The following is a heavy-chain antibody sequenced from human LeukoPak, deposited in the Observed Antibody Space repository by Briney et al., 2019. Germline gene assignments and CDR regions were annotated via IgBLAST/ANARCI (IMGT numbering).Heavy chain of an antibody. CDR2: INPNSGGT. J-gene: IGHJ4*02. CDR1: GYTFTSYY. CDR3: ARAKWGYYDSSGYYCL. D-gene: IGHD3-22*01. Sequence: GASVKVSCKASGYTFTSYYMHWVRQAPGQGLEWTGWINPNSGGTNYAQKFQGRVTMTRDTSISTAYMELSRLRSDDTAVYYCARAKWGYYDSSGYYCLWGQGTLVTVSS. V-gene: IGHV1-2*02.